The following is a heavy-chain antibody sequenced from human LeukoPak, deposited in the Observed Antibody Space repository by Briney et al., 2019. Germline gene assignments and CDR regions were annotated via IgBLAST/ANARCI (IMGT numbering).Heavy chain of an antibody. CDR1: GFTFSDYY. J-gene: IGHJ4*02. CDR2: IYSGGNT. V-gene: IGHV3-53*01. CDR3: ARGYSSSWSLDY. Sequence: GGSLRLPCAASGFTFSDYYMSWIRQAPGKGLEWVSVIYSGGNTYYADSVKGRFTISRSYSKNTLYLQMNSLKADDTAVYYCARGYSSSWSLDYWGQGILVTVSS. D-gene: IGHD6-13*01.